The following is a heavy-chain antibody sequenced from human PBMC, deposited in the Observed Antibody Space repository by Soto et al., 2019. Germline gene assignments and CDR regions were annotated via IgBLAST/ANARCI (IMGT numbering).Heavy chain of an antibody. V-gene: IGHV1-18*01. D-gene: IGHD3-9*01. CDR3: ARDSGLVIITWTYDAFDI. J-gene: IGHJ3*02. Sequence: ASVKVSCKASGYTFTSYGISWVRQAPGQGLEWMGWISAYNGNTKYAQKLQGRVTMTTDPSTSTAYMELSSLRSDDTAVYYCARDSGLVIITWTYDAFDIWGQGTLVTDSS. CDR1: GYTFTSYG. CDR2: ISAYNGNT.